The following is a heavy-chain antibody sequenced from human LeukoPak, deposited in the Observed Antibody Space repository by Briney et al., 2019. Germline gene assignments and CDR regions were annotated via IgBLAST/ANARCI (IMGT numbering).Heavy chain of an antibody. J-gene: IGHJ6*03. D-gene: IGHD3-10*01. Sequence: GESLRLSCAASGFTFSSYAMHWVRQAPGKGLEYVSAISSNGGSTYYANSVKGRFTISRDNSKSTLYLQMGSLRAEDMAVYYCARDLYWGSGYYYMDVWGTGTTVTVSS. V-gene: IGHV3-64*01. CDR3: ARDLYWGSGYYYMDV. CDR2: ISSNGGST. CDR1: GFTFSSYA.